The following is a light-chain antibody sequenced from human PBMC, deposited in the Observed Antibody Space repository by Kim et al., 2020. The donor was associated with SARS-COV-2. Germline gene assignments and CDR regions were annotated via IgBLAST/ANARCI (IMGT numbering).Light chain of an antibody. J-gene: IGKJ2*01. V-gene: IGKV1-27*01. CDR2: AAS. Sequence: ASVGDRVTTTCRASQGISNYLVWYQHKPGKVPKLLIYAASTLQSGVPSRFSGSGSGTDFTLTISSLQPEDVATYYCQKYNSAPPYTFGQGTKLEI. CDR3: QKYNSAPPYT. CDR1: QGISNY.